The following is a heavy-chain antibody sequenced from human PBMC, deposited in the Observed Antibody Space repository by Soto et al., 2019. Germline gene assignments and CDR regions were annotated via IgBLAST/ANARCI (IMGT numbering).Heavy chain of an antibody. CDR2: IYYSGST. V-gene: IGHV4-59*01. D-gene: IGHD2-2*01. Sequence: SETLSLTCTVSGGSISSYYWSWIRQPPGKGLEWIGYIYYSGSTNYNPSLKSRVTISVDTSKNQFSLKLSSVTAADTAVYYCASLGYCSSTSCQTDNWFDPWGQGTLVTVSS. CDR3: ASLGYCSSTSCQTDNWFDP. CDR1: GGSISSYY. J-gene: IGHJ5*02.